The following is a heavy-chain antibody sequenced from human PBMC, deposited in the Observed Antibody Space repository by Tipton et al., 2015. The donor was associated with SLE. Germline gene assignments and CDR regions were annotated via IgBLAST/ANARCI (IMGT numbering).Heavy chain of an antibody. CDR3: AKDPSGWNYGASDY. D-gene: IGHD1-7*01. CDR1: GFTFSSYW. J-gene: IGHJ4*02. V-gene: IGHV3-30*02. CDR2: IRYDGSNK. Sequence: SLRLSCAASGFTFSSYWMSWVRQAPGKGLEWVAFIRYDGSNKYYADSVKGRFTISRDNSKNTLYLQMNSLRAEDTAVYYCAKDPSGWNYGASDYWGQGTLVTVSS.